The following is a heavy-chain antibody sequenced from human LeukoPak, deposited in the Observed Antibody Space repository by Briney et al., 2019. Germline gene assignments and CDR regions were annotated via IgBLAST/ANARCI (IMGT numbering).Heavy chain of an antibody. CDR1: GGSFSGYY. J-gene: IGHJ4*02. CDR3: ASGAYDSSGYYYPSFDY. V-gene: IGHV4-34*01. Sequence: PSETLSLTCAVYGGSFSGYYWSWIRQPPGKGLEWIGETNHSGSTNYNPSLKSRVTISVDTSKNQFSLKLSSVTAADTAVYYCASGAYDSSGYYYPSFDYWGQGTLVTVSS. CDR2: TNHSGST. D-gene: IGHD3-22*01.